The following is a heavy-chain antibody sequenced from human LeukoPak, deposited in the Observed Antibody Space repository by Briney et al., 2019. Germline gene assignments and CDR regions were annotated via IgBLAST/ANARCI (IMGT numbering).Heavy chain of an antibody. D-gene: IGHD2-21*02. J-gene: IGHJ3*01. CDR1: EFTFGSYW. Sequence: GGSLRLSCAASEFTFGSYWMTWVRQAPGKGLEWVANINRDGSKNHFVDSVKGRFTISRDNAKNFLYLQMNSLRAEDTAVYFCARDSSPFCGDDCYFDAFDLWGQGTMVTVSS. V-gene: IGHV3-7*03. CDR3: ARDSSPFCGDDCYFDAFDL. CDR2: INRDGSKN.